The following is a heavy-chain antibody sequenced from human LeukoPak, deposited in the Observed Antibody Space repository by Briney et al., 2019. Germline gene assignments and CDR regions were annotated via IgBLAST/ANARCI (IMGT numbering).Heavy chain of an antibody. CDR2: ISNSSSYT. J-gene: IGHJ5*02. Sequence: KPGGSLRLSCAASGFTFSDYYMSWIRQAPGKGLEWVSYISNSSSYTNYADSVKGRFTISRDNAKHSLYLQMNSLRAEDTAVYYCARDRGRRRATNWFDPWGQGTLVTASS. CDR3: ARDRGRRRATNWFDP. D-gene: IGHD3-16*01. CDR1: GFTFSDYY. V-gene: IGHV3-11*06.